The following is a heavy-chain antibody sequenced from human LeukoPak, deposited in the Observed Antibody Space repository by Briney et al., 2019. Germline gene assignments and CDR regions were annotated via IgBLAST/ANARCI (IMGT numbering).Heavy chain of an antibody. J-gene: IGHJ4*02. Sequence: ASVKVACKASGYTFTGYHMHWVRQAPGQGLEWMGWISPKSGGTNYTQKFQGRVTMTRDTAISTAYVELRRLTSDDTAVYYCARGWAFDCAGYYFALGYWGQGTLVTVSS. CDR1: GYTFTGYH. CDR3: ARGWAFDCAGYYFALGY. CDR2: ISPKSGGT. V-gene: IGHV1-2*02. D-gene: IGHD3-22*01.